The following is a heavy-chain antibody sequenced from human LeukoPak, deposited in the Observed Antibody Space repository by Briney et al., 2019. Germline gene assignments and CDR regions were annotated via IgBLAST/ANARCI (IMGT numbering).Heavy chain of an antibody. CDR1: GYSISSGYY. Sequence: PSETLSLTCTVSGYSISSGYYWGWIRQPPGKGLEWIGSIYHSGSTYYNPSLKSRVTISVDTSKNQFSLKLSSVTAADTAVYYCAPYDSDGGLFDYWGQGTLVTVSS. J-gene: IGHJ4*02. CDR2: IYHSGST. D-gene: IGHD3-22*01. CDR3: APYDSDGGLFDY. V-gene: IGHV4-38-2*02.